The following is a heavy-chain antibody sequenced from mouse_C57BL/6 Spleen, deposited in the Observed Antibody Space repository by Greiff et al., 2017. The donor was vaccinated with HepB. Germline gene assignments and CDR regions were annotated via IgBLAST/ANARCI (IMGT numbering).Heavy chain of an antibody. Sequence: VQLQESGAELMKPGASVKLSCKATGYTFTGYWIEWVKQRPGHGLEWIGEILPGSGSTNYYEKFKGKATFTADTSSNTAYMQLSSLTTEDSAIYYCARRDGSSFFDYWGQGTTLTVSS. CDR1: GYTFTGYW. V-gene: IGHV1-9*01. CDR2: ILPGSGST. D-gene: IGHD1-1*01. J-gene: IGHJ2*01. CDR3: ARRDGSSFFDY.